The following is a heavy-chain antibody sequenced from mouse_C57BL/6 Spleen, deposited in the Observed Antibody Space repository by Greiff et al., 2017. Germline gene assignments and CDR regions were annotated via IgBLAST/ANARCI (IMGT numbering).Heavy chain of an antibody. J-gene: IGHJ2*01. V-gene: IGHV1-5*01. Sequence: EVKLMESGTVLARPGASEKMSCKTSGYTFTSYWMHWVKQTPGQGLEWIGARYTGNSDNSYNQQFKGKAKLTAVTSASTTYMELSSLTIEYSAVYCCIRVITTVVAFDYWGQGTTLTVSS. CDR3: IRVITTVVAFDY. CDR1: GYTFTSYW. CDR2: RYTGNSDN. D-gene: IGHD1-1*01.